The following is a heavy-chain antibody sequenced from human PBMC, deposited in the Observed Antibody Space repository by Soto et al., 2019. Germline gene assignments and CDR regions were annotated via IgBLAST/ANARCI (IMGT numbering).Heavy chain of an antibody. CDR3: ARKGGRYCSGGSCYDPLAFDY. D-gene: IGHD2-15*01. Sequence: QVQLQESGPGLVKPSQTLSLTCTVSGGSISSGGYYWSWIRQHPGKGLEWIGYIYYSGSTYYNPSLKSRVTISVDTSKKQFSLKLSSVTAADTAVYYCARKGGRYCSGGSCYDPLAFDYWGQGTLVTVSS. V-gene: IGHV4-31*03. J-gene: IGHJ4*02. CDR1: GGSISSGGYY. CDR2: IYYSGST.